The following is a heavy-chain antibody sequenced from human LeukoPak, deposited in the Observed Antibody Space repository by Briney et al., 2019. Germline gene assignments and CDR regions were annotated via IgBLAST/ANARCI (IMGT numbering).Heavy chain of an antibody. J-gene: IGHJ6*02. CDR3: AKDPPPDSSGPWGYYYGMDV. D-gene: IGHD6-19*01. CDR2: ISYDGSNK. CDR1: GFTFSSYS. Sequence: PGGSLRLSCAASGFTFSSYSMNWVRQAPGKGLEWVAVISYDGSNKYYADSVKGRFTISRDNSKNTLYLQMNSLRAEDTAVYYCAKDPPPDSSGPWGYYYGMDVWGQGTTVTVSS. V-gene: IGHV3-30*18.